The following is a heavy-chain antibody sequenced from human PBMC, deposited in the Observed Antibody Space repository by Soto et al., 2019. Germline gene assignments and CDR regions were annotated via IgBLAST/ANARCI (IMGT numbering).Heavy chain of an antibody. CDR2: MNPNSGNT. Sequence: SVEVSCEACGYTLTSCDMNSVRQATGQRLEWMGWMNPNSGNTGYAQKFQGRVTMTRNTSISTAYMELSSLRSEDTAVYYCATDLHYYDSSGYPPLGMDVWGQGTTVTVSS. J-gene: IGHJ6*02. CDR3: ATDLHYYDSSGYPPLGMDV. V-gene: IGHV1-8*01. CDR1: GYTLTSCD. D-gene: IGHD3-22*01.